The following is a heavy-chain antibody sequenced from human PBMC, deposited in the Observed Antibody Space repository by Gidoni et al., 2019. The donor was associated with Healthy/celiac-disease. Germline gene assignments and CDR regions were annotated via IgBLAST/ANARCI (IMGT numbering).Heavy chain of an antibody. CDR1: GFTFSSYG. Sequence: QVQLVESGGGVVQPGRSLRLSCAASGFTFSSYGMHGVRQAPGKGLEWVAVISYDGSNKYYADSVKGRFTISRDNSKNTLYLQMNSLRAEDTAVYYCAKDRGLVIGPSDYWGQGTLVTVSS. V-gene: IGHV3-30*18. D-gene: IGHD3-22*01. CDR2: ISYDGSNK. CDR3: AKDRGLVIGPSDY. J-gene: IGHJ4*02.